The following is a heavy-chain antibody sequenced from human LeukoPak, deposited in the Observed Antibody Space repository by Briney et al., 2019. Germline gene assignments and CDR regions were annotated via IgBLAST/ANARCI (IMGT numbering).Heavy chain of an antibody. D-gene: IGHD6-19*01. Sequence: SETLSLTCTVSGGSISSYYWSWIRQPPGKGLEWIGYIYYSGSTNYNPSLKSRVTISVDTSKNQFSLKLSSVTAADTAVYYCATQWLDSGGMDVWGQGTTVTVSS. V-gene: IGHV4-59*01. CDR2: IYYSGST. CDR1: GGSISSYY. CDR3: ATQWLDSGGMDV. J-gene: IGHJ6*02.